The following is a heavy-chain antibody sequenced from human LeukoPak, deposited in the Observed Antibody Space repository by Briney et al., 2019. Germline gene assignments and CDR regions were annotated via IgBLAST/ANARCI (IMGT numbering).Heavy chain of an antibody. D-gene: IGHD3-16*02. CDR1: GYTFTSYG. Sequence: ASVKVSCKASGYTFTSYGISWVRQAPGQGLEWMGWISAYNGNTNYAQKLQGRVTMTTDTSTSTAYMELRSLRSDDTAVYYCARDLSGDYVRGSYRLDYWGQGTLVTVSS. CDR3: ARDLSGDYVRGSYRLDY. V-gene: IGHV1-18*01. J-gene: IGHJ4*02. CDR2: ISAYNGNT.